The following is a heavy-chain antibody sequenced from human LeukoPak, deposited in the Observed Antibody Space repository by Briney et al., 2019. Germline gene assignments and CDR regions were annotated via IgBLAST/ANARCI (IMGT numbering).Heavy chain of an antibody. Sequence: SVKVSCKASGGTFSSYAISWVRQAPGQGLEWMGGIIPIFGTANYAQKFRGRVTITADESTSTAYMELSSLRSEDTAVYYCARDLGSGSFIDYWGQGTLVTVSS. J-gene: IGHJ4*02. CDR3: ARDLGSGSFIDY. CDR2: IIPIFGTA. CDR1: GGTFSSYA. D-gene: IGHD3-10*01. V-gene: IGHV1-69*13.